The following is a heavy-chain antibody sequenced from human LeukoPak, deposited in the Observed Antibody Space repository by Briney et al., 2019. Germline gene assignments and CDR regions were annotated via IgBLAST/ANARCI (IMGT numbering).Heavy chain of an antibody. Sequence: GGSLRLSCAASGFTFSSYGMHWVRQAPGKGLEWVAFIRYDGSNKYYADSVKGRFTISRDNSKNTLYLQMNSLRAEDTAVYYCAKDSSPYCSSTSCYAFDIWGQGTMVTVSS. CDR3: AKDSSPYCSSTSCYAFDI. D-gene: IGHD2-2*01. CDR2: IRYDGSNK. CDR1: GFTFSSYG. V-gene: IGHV3-30*02. J-gene: IGHJ3*02.